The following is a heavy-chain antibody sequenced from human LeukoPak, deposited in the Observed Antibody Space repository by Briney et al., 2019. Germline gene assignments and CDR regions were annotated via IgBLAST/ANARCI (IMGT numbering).Heavy chain of an antibody. CDR1: GDPVTTYY. V-gene: IGHV4-59*02. CDR3: ARGAAPGDF. Sequence: SETLSLTCTVSGDPVTTYYWSWVRQPPGKGLEWVGAIYYSGNTRGSTNYNPSLKIRVTMSVDTSKNQFSLRLTSVSAADTATYFCARGAAPGDFWGQGILVIVSS. CDR2: IYYSGNTRGST. D-gene: IGHD6-25*01. J-gene: IGHJ4*02.